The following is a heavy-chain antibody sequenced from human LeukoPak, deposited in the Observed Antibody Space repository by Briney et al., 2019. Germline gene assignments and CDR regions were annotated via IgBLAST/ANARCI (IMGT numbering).Heavy chain of an antibody. D-gene: IGHD3-10*02. CDR2: ISYDGSNT. CDR1: GFTFSSYA. Sequence: GGSLRLSCAASGFTFSSYAIHWVRQAPGKGLEWVALISYDGSNTYYADSVKGRFTISRDNSKNSLYLQMNSLRAEDTAVYYCAELGITMIGGVWGKGTTVTISS. J-gene: IGHJ6*04. V-gene: IGHV3-30*04. CDR3: AELGITMIGGV.